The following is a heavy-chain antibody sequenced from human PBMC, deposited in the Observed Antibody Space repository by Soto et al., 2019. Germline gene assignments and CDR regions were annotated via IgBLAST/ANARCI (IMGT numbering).Heavy chain of an antibody. D-gene: IGHD6-6*01. V-gene: IGHV1-2*02. J-gene: IGHJ5*02. Sequence: ASVKVSCKASGFSFTGYYIHWLRQAPGQGLEWMGWINAHSGGTEYAQKFQGRVTLTRDTSIATAYLTLTSLTSDDTALYYCAKDLTRQLAYWLDPWGQGTQDTVYS. CDR3: AKDLTRQLAYWLDP. CDR2: INAHSGGT. CDR1: GFSFTGYY.